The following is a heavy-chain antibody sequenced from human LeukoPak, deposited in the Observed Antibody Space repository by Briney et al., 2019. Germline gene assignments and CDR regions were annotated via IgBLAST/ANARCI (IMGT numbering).Heavy chain of an antibody. CDR1: GGSISSGGYY. CDR3: ARLRSGSRASWFDP. CDR2: IYYSGST. V-gene: IGHV4-31*03. J-gene: IGHJ5*02. Sequence: SETLSLTCTVSGGSISSGGYYWSWIRQHPGKGLEWIGYIYYSGSTYYNPSLKSRVTISVDTSKNQFSLKLSSVTAADTAVYYCARLRSGSRASWFDPWGQGTLVTVSS. D-gene: IGHD1-26*01.